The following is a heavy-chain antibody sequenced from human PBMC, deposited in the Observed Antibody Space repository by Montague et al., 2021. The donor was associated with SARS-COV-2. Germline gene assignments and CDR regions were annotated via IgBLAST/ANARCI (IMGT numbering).Heavy chain of an antibody. CDR3: ARGVASSEGNCFDP. J-gene: IGHJ5*02. Sequence: SETLSLTCTVSGVSISSYYWIWIRQPPGKGLEWIGYIYYTGSTNYNPSLKSRVTISVDTSKNQFSLKLSSVTAADTAVYYCARGVASSEGNCFDPWGQGTLVTVSS. CDR1: GVSISSYY. CDR2: IYYTGST. V-gene: IGHV4-59*01. D-gene: IGHD6-13*01.